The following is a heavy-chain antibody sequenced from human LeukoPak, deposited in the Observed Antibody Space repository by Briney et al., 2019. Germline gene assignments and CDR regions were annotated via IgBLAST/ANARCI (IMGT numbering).Heavy chain of an antibody. CDR1: GFTFSSYG. CDR2: IWYDGSNK. V-gene: IGHV3-33*01. Sequence: GRSLRLSCAASGFTFSSYGMHWVRQAPGKGLEGVAVIWYDGSNKYYADSVKGRFTISRDNSKNTLYLQMNSLRGEDTAVYYCARDNWFGEPRDYFDYWGQGTLVTVSS. D-gene: IGHD3-10*01. J-gene: IGHJ4*02. CDR3: ARDNWFGEPRDYFDY.